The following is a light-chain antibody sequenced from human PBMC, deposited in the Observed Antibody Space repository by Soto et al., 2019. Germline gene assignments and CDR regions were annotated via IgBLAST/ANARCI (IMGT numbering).Light chain of an antibody. V-gene: IGLV1-40*01. J-gene: IGLJ2*01. CDR3: QSYASGLSGAV. CDR2: GNS. CDR1: SSNIGAGYD. Sequence: QSLLTQPPSVSGAPGQRVTISCTGSSSNIGAGYDVHWYQQLPGTAPKLLIYGNSNRPSGVPDRFSGSKSGTSASLAITGLQAEDEADYYCQSYASGLSGAVFGGGTTLTV.